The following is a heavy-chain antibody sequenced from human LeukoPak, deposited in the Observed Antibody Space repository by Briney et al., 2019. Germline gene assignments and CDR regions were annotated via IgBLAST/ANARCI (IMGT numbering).Heavy chain of an antibody. CDR1: GYTFTSYG. CDR3: AREDSSSLGYYGMDV. Sequence: AAVKVSCKASGYTFTSYGISWVRQAPGQGLEWMGWISAYNGNTNYAQKLQGRVTMTTDTSTSTAYMELRSLRSADTAVYYCAREDSSSLGYYGMDVWGQGTTVTVSS. V-gene: IGHV1-18*01. CDR2: ISAYNGNT. D-gene: IGHD6-13*01. J-gene: IGHJ6*02.